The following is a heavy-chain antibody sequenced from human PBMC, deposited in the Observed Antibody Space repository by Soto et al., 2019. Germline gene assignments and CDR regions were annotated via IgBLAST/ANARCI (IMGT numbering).Heavy chain of an antibody. CDR2: ISGDGRNK. J-gene: IGHJ4*02. CDR3: AQDLNGFWSRFDY. Sequence: QVQLVESGGGAVRPGRSLRVSCAASGFNFSNYGMHWVRQAPGKGLEWVAVISGDGRNKYYVDSVKGRFTISRDKSKNTLYLQMNSLRGADTDLFYCAQDLNGFWSRFDYWGQGTLVTVSS. CDR1: GFNFSNYG. V-gene: IGHV3-30*18. D-gene: IGHD3-3*01.